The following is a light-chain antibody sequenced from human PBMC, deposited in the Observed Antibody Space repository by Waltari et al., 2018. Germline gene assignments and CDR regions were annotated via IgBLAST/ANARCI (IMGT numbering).Light chain of an antibody. CDR1: KNDIGTYNF. V-gene: IGLV2-23*01. CDR2: EAT. J-gene: IGLJ2*01. CDR3: CSYAGGSRVI. Sequence: QSALTQPASLSGSPGQSIPISSAGTKNDIGTYNFVSWFQQFPGQAPKLIVSEATKRPSGVSYRFSGSKSGNTASLTISGLQAEDEADYYCCSYAGGSRVIFGGGTKLTVL.